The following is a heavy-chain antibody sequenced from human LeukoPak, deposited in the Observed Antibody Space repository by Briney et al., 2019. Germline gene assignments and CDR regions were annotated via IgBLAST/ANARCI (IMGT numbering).Heavy chain of an antibody. CDR1: GYTFTGYY. CDR2: INPNSGGT. V-gene: IGHV1-2*02. Sequence: GASVKVSCKASGYTFTGYYMHWVRQAPGQGLEWMGWINPNSGGTNYAQKFQGRVTMTRDTSISTAYMELSRLRSDDTALYYCARAYSMATIYCQAYWGQGTLVTVSS. J-gene: IGHJ4*02. D-gene: IGHD5-12*01. CDR3: ARAYSMATIYCQAY.